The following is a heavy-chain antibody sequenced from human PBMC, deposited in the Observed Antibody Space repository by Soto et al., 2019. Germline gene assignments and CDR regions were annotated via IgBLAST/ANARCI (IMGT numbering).Heavy chain of an antibody. V-gene: IGHV3-33*01. CDR1: GFTFSSYG. Sequence: GGSLRLSCAASGFTFSSYGMHWVRQAPGKGLEWVAVIWYDGSNKYYADSVKGRFTISRDNSKNTLYLQMNSLRAEDTAVYYCAREIISAAVPYDSYYGMDVWGQGTTVTVSS. J-gene: IGHJ6*02. CDR3: AREIISAAVPYDSYYGMDV. D-gene: IGHD6-13*01. CDR2: IWYDGSNK.